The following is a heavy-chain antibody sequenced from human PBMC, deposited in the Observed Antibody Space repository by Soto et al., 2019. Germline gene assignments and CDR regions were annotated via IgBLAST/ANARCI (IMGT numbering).Heavy chain of an antibody. CDR2: VYHTGRT. CDR3: ARDFAYFDS. V-gene: IGHV4-61*01. Sequence: PSATLSLTCTDSGGSCKSGCYSWSWIRQPPGKGLEWIGYVYHTGRTSYNPSLKSRVSISMDTSKNQFSLNLDSVTAADTAVYFCARDFAYFDSWGQGTLVTVS. CDR1: GGSCKSGCYS. D-gene: IGHD3-3*01. J-gene: IGHJ4*02.